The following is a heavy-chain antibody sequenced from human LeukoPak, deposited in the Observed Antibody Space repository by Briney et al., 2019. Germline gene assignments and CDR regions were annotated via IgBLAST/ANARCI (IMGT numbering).Heavy chain of an antibody. CDR2: IYTSGST. J-gene: IGHJ4*02. D-gene: IGHD3-10*01. Sequence: PSETLSLTCTVSGGSISSYSWSWIRQPPGKGLEWIGYIYTSGSTTYNPSFKSRVTISLDKSKSQSSLKLSSVTAADTAVYYCARHQAAGFGFDYWGQGTLVTVSS. V-gene: IGHV4-4*09. CDR3: ARHQAAGFGFDY. CDR1: GGSISSYS.